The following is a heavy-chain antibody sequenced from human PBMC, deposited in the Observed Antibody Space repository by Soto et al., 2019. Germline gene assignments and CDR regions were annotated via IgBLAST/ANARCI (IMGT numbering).Heavy chain of an antibody. CDR1: GGSFSGYY. J-gene: IGHJ4*02. D-gene: IGHD6-19*01. Sequence: SETLSLTCAVYGGSFSGYYWSWIHQPPGRGLEWIGEINHSGSTNYNPSLKSRVTISVDTSKNQFSLKLSSVTAADTAVYYCARADSSGLLNDYWGQGTLVTVSS. CDR2: INHSGST. V-gene: IGHV4-34*01. CDR3: ARADSSGLLNDY.